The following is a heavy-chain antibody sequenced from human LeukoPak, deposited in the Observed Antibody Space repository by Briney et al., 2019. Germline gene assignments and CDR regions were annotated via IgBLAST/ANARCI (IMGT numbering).Heavy chain of an antibody. Sequence: GASVKVSCKASGYTFTGYYMHWVRQAPGQGLEWMGWINPNSGGTNYAQKFQGRVTMTRDTSTSTVYMELTSLRSEDTAVYYCARDSSSSRSWWFDPWGQGTLVIVSS. CDR1: GYTFTGYY. V-gene: IGHV1-2*02. CDR2: INPNSGGT. J-gene: IGHJ5*02. D-gene: IGHD2-2*01. CDR3: ARDSSSSRSWWFDP.